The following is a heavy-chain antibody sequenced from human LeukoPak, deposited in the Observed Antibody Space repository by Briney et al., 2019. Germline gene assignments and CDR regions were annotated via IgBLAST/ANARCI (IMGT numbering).Heavy chain of an antibody. CDR3: ARGTANWFDP. D-gene: IGHD3-10*01. CDR2: IYYSGSP. V-gene: IGHV4-59*11. J-gene: IGHJ5*02. Sequence: ETSETLSLTCSVSGGSIKSHYWSWIRQTPAKGLEWIGYIYYSGSPLYNPSLKSRVTISVDTSKNQFSLKLSSVTAADTAVYYCARGTANWFDPWGQGTLVTVSS. CDR1: GGSIKSHY.